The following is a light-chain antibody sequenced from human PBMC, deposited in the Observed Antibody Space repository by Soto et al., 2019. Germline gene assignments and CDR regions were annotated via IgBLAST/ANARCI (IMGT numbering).Light chain of an antibody. CDR1: QDIRHY. CDR2: DAS. Sequence: DLPLTQSPSFLSASVGDRVTITCRASQDIRHYLAWYHQKPGEALKLLIHDASTLQSGVTSRFRGGGFGTEFTLTISSLQPEDLGSYFCLQVLTYPLTFGGGTEVGIK. J-gene: IGKJ4*01. CDR3: LQVLTYPLT. V-gene: IGKV1-9*01.